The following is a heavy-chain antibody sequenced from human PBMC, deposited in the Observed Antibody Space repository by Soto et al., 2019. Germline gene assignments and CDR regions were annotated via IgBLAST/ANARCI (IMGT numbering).Heavy chain of an antibody. V-gene: IGHV3-48*01. J-gene: IGHJ6*02. CDR2: IGIGSSTK. Sequence: PGGSLRLSCAASGFTFRNYGMNWVRQAPGKGLEWVSYIGIGSSTKYYADSVKGRFTISRDNAKNSLYLQMNSLRAEDTAVYYCAGLWFGELLIGHDYYVRDVWGQGTKLTVSS. D-gene: IGHD3-10*01. CDR3: AGLWFGELLIGHDYYVRDV. CDR1: GFTFRNYG.